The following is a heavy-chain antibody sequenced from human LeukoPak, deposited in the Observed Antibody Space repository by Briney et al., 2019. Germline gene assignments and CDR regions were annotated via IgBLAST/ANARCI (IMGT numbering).Heavy chain of an antibody. CDR2: ISSGSSYI. D-gene: IGHD3-3*01. CDR1: GFIFSSYS. V-gene: IGHV3-21*01. Sequence: PGGSLRLSCEASGFIFSSYSMNWARQAPGKGLEWASSISSGSSYIHYADSVKGRFTISRDNAKNSLYLQMNSLTDEDTAVYYCARDLFGTRSWFDPWGQGTLVTVSS. J-gene: IGHJ5*02. CDR3: ARDLFGTRSWFDP.